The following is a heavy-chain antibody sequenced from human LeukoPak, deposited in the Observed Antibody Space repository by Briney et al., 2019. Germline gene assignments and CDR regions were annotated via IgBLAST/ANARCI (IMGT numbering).Heavy chain of an antibody. CDR2: IYYSGST. CDR1: GGSISSSSYY. J-gene: IGHJ3*02. V-gene: IGHV4-39*01. D-gene: IGHD3-22*01. CDR3: ARHRDYYDSSGYYNPHAFDI. Sequence: SSETLSLTCTVSGGSISSSSYYWGWIRQPPGKGLEWIGGIYYSGSTYYNPSLKSRVTISVDTSKNQCSLKLSSVTAADTAVYYCARHRDYYDSSGYYNPHAFDIWGQGTMVTVSS.